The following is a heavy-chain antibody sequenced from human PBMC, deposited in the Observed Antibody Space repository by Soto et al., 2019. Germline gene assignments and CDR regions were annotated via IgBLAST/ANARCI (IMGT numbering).Heavy chain of an antibody. CDR3: ARVYSPPLEGTNGYGMDV. CDR2: INHSGST. V-gene: IGHV4-34*01. CDR1: GGSFSGYY. D-gene: IGHD2-8*01. Sequence: SETLSLTCAVYGGSFSGYYWSWIRQPPGKGLEWIGEINHSGSTNYNPSLKSRVTISVDTSKNQFSLKLSSVTAADTAVYYCARVYSPPLEGTNGYGMDVWGQGTTVTVSS. J-gene: IGHJ6*02.